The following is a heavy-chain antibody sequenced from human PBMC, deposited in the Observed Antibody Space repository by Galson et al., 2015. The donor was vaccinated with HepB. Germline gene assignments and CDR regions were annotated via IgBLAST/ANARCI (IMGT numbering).Heavy chain of an antibody. Sequence: SVKVSCKASGGTFSSYAISWVRQAPGQGLEWMGGIIPIFGTANYAQKFQGGVTITADESTSTAYMELSSLRSEDTAVYYCARAGDSSGPDPGQYAFDIWGQGTMVTVSS. CDR3: ARAGDSSGPDPGQYAFDI. CDR2: IIPIFGTA. D-gene: IGHD3-22*01. CDR1: GGTFSSYA. V-gene: IGHV1-69*13. J-gene: IGHJ3*02.